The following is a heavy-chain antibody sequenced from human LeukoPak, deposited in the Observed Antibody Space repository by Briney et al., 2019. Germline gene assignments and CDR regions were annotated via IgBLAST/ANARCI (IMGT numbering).Heavy chain of an antibody. Sequence: ASVKVSCKASGGTFSRYAISWVRQAPGQGLEWMGGIIPIFGTANYAQKFQGRVTITTDESTSTAYMELSSLRSEDTAVYYCAGADSSGWYRPLIGYYFDYWGQGTLVTVSS. V-gene: IGHV1-69*05. J-gene: IGHJ4*02. CDR3: AGADSSGWYRPLIGYYFDY. CDR1: GGTFSRYA. CDR2: IIPIFGTA. D-gene: IGHD6-19*01.